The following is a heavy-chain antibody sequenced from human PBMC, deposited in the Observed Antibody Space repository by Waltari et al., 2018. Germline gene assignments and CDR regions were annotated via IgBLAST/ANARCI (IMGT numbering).Heavy chain of an antibody. CDR2: RYHSGST. CDR3: AKVSEYTSGWYGWFDS. Sequence: QVQLQESGPGLVKPSETLSLTCAVSGVSISSTNWWSWVRQSPGKGLEWIGDRYHSGSTNYNPPLQSRLTKSIDKSKNQFSLRLTSVTAADTAVYYCAKVSEYTSGWYGWFDSWGQGTLVTVSS. CDR1: GVSISSTNW. V-gene: IGHV4-4*02. J-gene: IGHJ5*01. D-gene: IGHD6-13*01.